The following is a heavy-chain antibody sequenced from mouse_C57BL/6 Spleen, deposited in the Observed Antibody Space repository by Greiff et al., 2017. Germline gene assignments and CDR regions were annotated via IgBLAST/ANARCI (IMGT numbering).Heavy chain of an antibody. V-gene: IGHV8-8*01. D-gene: IGHD2-5*01. CDR2: IWWDDDK. CDR1: GFSLSTFGMG. CDR3: ARTYYSNYRYAMDY. J-gene: IGHJ4*01. Sequence: QVTLKESGPGILQPSQTLSLTCSFSGFSLSTFGMGVGWLRQPSGKGLEWLAHIWWDDDKYYNPALKSRLTITKSTSKNQVFLKIANVDTADTATYYCARTYYSNYRYAMDYWGQGTSVTVSS.